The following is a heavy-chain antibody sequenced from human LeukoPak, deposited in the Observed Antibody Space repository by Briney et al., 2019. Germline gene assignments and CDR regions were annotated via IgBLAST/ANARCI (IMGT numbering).Heavy chain of an antibody. CDR3: ARTQDWSHIANFDY. CDR1: GYVFTRYY. J-gene: IGHJ4*02. Sequence: GASVKVSCQASGYVFTRYYMHSVRQPPGQQLAWMGVINPSGGSTSYAQKFQGRVTMTRDTSTSTVYMELSSLRSEDTAVYYCARTQDWSHIANFDYWGQGTLVTVSS. CDR2: INPSGGST. V-gene: IGHV1-46*01. D-gene: IGHD3/OR15-3a*01.